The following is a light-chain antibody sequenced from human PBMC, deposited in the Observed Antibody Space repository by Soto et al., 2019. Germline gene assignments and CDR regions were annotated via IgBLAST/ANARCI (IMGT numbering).Light chain of an antibody. Sequence: DIQMTQSPSSLSASVGDRVTITCRASQSISSYLNWYQQKPGKAPKFLIYAASNLQSGVPSRFSGSGSGTEFTLTISSLQPDDFATYYCQHYNSYSEAFGQGTKVDIK. V-gene: IGKV1-16*01. CDR2: AAS. J-gene: IGKJ1*01. CDR1: QSISSY. CDR3: QHYNSYSEA.